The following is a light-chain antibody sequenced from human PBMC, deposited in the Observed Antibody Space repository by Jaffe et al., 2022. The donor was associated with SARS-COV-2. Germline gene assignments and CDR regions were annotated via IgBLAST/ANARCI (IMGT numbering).Light chain of an antibody. J-gene: IGKJ1*01. V-gene: IGKV1-5*03. CDR2: KAS. Sequence: DIQMTQSPSTLSASVGDRVTITCRASQSINSWLAWYQQKPGKAPNLLIYKASSLESGVPSRFSGSGSGTEFTLTISSLQPDDFATYYCQQYIRYWTFGQGTKVEVK. CDR3: QQYIRYWT. CDR1: QSINSW.